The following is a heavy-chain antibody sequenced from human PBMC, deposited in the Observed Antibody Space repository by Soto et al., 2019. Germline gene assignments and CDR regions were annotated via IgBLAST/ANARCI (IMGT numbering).Heavy chain of an antibody. CDR1: GFTFDDYA. J-gene: IGHJ4*02. Sequence: LRLSCAASGFTFDDYAMHWVRQAPGKGLEWVSGISWNSGSIGYADSVKGRFTISRDNAKNSLYLQMNSLRAEDTALYYCAKASGMDTAMLYYFDYWGQGTLVTVSS. V-gene: IGHV3-9*01. CDR3: AKASGMDTAMLYYFDY. D-gene: IGHD5-18*01. CDR2: ISWNSGSI.